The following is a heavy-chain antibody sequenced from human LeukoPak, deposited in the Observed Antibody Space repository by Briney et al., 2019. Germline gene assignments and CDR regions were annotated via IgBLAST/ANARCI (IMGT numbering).Heavy chain of an antibody. CDR2: IYYSGST. CDR1: GGSISSGDSY. CDR3: ARRITIFGVVQFDY. J-gene: IGHJ4*02. V-gene: IGHV4-39*01. D-gene: IGHD3-3*01. Sequence: PSETLSLTCTASGGSISSGDSYWSWIRQPPGKGLEWIGYIYYSGSTYYNPSLKSRVTISVDTPKNQFSLKLSSVTAADTAVYYCARRITIFGVVQFDYWGQGTLVTVSS.